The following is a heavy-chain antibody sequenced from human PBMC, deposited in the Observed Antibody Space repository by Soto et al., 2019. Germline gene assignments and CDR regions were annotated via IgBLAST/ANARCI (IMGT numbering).Heavy chain of an antibody. Sequence: GGSLRLSCAASGFSFSDYYMSWIRQAPGKGLEWVSYISNSGSIIYYADSVRGRFTVSRDNAKNSLYLQMNSLRDEDTAVYYCARDGYCISTTCYFLPDVWGQGTSVTVSS. D-gene: IGHD2-2*03. CDR2: ISNSGSII. V-gene: IGHV3-11*04. CDR1: GFSFSDYY. CDR3: ARDGYCISTTCYFLPDV. J-gene: IGHJ6*02.